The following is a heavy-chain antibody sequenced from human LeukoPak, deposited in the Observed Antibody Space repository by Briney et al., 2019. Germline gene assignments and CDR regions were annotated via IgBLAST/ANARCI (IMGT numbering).Heavy chain of an antibody. CDR1: GFTFSSYG. CDR2: IRYDGNNK. CDR3: AKGPITIFGVVHFDY. Sequence: SGGSLRLSCAASGFTFSSYGMHWLRQAPGKGLEWVAFIRYDGNNKYYADSVKGRFTISRDNSKNTLYLQMNSMRAEDTAVYYCAKGPITIFGVVHFDYWGQGPLVTVSS. V-gene: IGHV3-30*02. J-gene: IGHJ4*02. D-gene: IGHD3-3*01.